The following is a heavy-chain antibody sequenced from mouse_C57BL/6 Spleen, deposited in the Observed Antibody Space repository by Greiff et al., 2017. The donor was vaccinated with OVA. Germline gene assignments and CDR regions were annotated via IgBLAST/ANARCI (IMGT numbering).Heavy chain of an antibody. V-gene: IGHV1-43*01. J-gene: IGHJ2*01. CDR3: ARASTTVVGDY. D-gene: IGHD1-1*01. Sequence: VQLQQSGPELVKPGASVKISCKASGYSFPGYYMHWVKHSSETSLEWIGEINPRTGGTSYHQKFKGKATFTVDKSCSTAYMQIKSLTSEDAAVYYCARASTTVVGDYWGQGTTLTVSS. CDR2: INPRTGGT. CDR1: GYSFPGYY.